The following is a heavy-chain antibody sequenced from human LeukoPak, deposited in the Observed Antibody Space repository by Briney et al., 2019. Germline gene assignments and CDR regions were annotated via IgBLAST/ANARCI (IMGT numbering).Heavy chain of an antibody. V-gene: IGHV3-23*01. J-gene: IGHJ3*02. Sequence: GGSLRLSCAASGFTFSSYAMSWVRQAPGKGLEWVSAISGSGGSTYYADSVKGRFTISRDNSKNTLYLQMNSLRAEVTAVYYCAKFSIVVVTATPPPGAFDIWGQGTMVTVSS. CDR2: ISGSGGST. D-gene: IGHD2-21*02. CDR1: GFTFSSYA. CDR3: AKFSIVVVTATPPPGAFDI.